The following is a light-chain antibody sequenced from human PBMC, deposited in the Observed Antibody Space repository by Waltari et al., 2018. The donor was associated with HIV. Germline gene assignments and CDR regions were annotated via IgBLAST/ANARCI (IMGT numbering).Light chain of an antibody. V-gene: IGLV2-23*02. J-gene: IGLJ2*01. CDR2: EVT. CDR3: CSYGSSATFVV. Sequence: QSALTQPRSVSGSPGQSITISCTETSSDVGNYNLVPWYQQYTGKAPKLLIYEVTKRPSGVSSRFSGSKSGNTASLTISDLQSEDEANYYCCSYGSSATFVVFGGGTRVT. CDR1: SSDVGNYNL.